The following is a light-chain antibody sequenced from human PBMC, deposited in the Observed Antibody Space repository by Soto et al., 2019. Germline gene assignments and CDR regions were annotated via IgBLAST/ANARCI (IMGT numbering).Light chain of an antibody. CDR2: GAS. CDR3: HQYGSSPYT. CDR1: RSVSSSY. V-gene: IGKV3-20*01. Sequence: EIVLTQSPGTLSLSPGERATLSCRASRSVSSSYLAWYQQKPGQAPRLLIYGASSRATGIPDRFSGSGSGTDFTITISRLEPEDFAVYYCHQYGSSPYTFGQGTKLEIK. J-gene: IGKJ2*01.